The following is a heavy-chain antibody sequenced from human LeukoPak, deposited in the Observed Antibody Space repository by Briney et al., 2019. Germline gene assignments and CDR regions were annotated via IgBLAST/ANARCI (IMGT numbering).Heavy chain of an antibody. D-gene: IGHD3-16*02. Sequence: GGCLRLSCAPSGFTFSSYGMHWVRQTPRKGLEWVAVIWYDGSNKYYADSVKGRFTISRDNSKNTLYLQMNSLRAEDTAVYYCARGRSQLRLGELSSWGQGALVTVSS. CDR3: ARGRSQLRLGELSS. V-gene: IGHV3-33*01. CDR1: GFTFSSYG. CDR2: IWYDGSNK. J-gene: IGHJ4*02.